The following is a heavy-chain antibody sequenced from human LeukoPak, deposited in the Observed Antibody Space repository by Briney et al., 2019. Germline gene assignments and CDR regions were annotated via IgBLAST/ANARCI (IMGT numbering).Heavy chain of an antibody. Sequence: APVKVSCKASGYTFTSYGISWVRQAPGQGLEWMGWISAYNGNTNYAQKLQGRVTMTTDTSTSTAYMELRSLRSDDTAVYYCARDQSGSYPAPIVYWGQGTLVTVYS. CDR1: GYTFTSYG. J-gene: IGHJ4*02. V-gene: IGHV1-18*01. D-gene: IGHD1-26*01. CDR2: ISAYNGNT. CDR3: ARDQSGSYPAPIVY.